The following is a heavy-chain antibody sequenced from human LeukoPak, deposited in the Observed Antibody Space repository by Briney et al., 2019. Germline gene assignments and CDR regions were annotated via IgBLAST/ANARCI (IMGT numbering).Heavy chain of an antibody. CDR3: ATALGYCSSTSCYTAFDI. V-gene: IGHV1-69*02. CDR2: IIPILGIA. CDR1: GGTFSSYT. D-gene: IGHD2-2*02. J-gene: IGHJ3*02. Sequence: SVKVSCKASGGTFSSYTISWVRQAPGQGLEWMGRIIPILGIANYAQKFQGRVTITADKSTSTAYMELSSLRSEDTAVYYCATALGYCSSTSCYTAFDIWGQGTMVTVS.